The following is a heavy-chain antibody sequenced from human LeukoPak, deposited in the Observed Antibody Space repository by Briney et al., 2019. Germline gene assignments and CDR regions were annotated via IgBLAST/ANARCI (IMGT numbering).Heavy chain of an antibody. Sequence: SQTLSLTCAISGDSVSSNSVSWNWIRQSPSRGLEWLGRTKYRSKWYNDYAVSVKGRITTNPDTSKNQISLQLNSVTPEDTAVYYCARASSLAFDIWGQGTMVTVSS. V-gene: IGHV6-1*01. CDR1: GDSVSSNSVS. CDR2: TKYRSKWYN. D-gene: IGHD6-6*01. J-gene: IGHJ3*02. CDR3: ARASSLAFDI.